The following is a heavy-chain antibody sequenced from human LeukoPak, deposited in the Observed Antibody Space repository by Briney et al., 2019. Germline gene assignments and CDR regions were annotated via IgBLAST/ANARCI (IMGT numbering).Heavy chain of an antibody. CDR1: GGSISSSPYY. J-gene: IGHJ4*02. D-gene: IGHD6-19*01. Sequence: SETLSLTCTVSGGSISSSPYYWGWIRQPRGKGLEWIGSFYYSGSTYYNPSLKSRVTISVDTSKNQFSLKLNSVTAADTAVYYCASTASGLGELDYWGQGTLVTVSS. CDR3: ASTASGLGELDY. V-gene: IGHV4-39*01. CDR2: FYYSGST.